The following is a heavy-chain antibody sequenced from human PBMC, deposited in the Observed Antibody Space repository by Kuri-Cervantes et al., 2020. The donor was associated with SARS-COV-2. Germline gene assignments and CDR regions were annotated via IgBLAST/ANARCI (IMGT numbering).Heavy chain of an antibody. CDR2: IKPEGGEK. V-gene: IGHV3-7*01. CDR3: ATDLPCSSTSCHQTPVDY. CDR1: GFTFRSCW. Sequence: GGSLRLSCAASGFTFRSCWVSWVRQAPGKGLEWVAAIKPEGGEKHYVDSVRGRFTISRDDAKNSLYLQMNSLRAEDTAVYYCATDLPCSSTSCHQTPVDYWGQGTLVTVSS. D-gene: IGHD2-2*01. J-gene: IGHJ4*02.